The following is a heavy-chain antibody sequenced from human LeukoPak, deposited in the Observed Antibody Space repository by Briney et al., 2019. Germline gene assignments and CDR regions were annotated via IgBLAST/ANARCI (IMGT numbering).Heavy chain of an antibody. CDR2: IYHSGST. CDR3: ARGRDGYRNDAFDI. V-gene: IGHV4-38-2*01. J-gene: IGHJ3*02. D-gene: IGHD5-24*01. Sequence: PSETLSLTCAVSGYSISSGYYWGWIRQPPGKGLEWIGSIYHSGSTYYNPSLKSRVTISVDTSKNQFSLKLSSVTAADTAVYYCARGRDGYRNDAFDIWGQGTMVTVSS. CDR1: GYSISSGYY.